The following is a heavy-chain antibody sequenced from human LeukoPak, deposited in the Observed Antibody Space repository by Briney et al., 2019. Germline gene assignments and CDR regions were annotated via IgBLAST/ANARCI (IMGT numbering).Heavy chain of an antibody. CDR2: ISAYNGNT. CDR1: GHTFSNYA. V-gene: IGHV1-18*01. Sequence: ASVKVSCKASGHTFSNYAMNWVRQAPGQGLEWMGWISAYNGNTNYAQKFQGRVTMATDTSTSTAYMELRSLRSDDTAVYYCARDRSRVLWFGAPIISIWGQGTMVTVSS. CDR3: ARDRSRVLWFGAPIISI. D-gene: IGHD3-10*01. J-gene: IGHJ3*02.